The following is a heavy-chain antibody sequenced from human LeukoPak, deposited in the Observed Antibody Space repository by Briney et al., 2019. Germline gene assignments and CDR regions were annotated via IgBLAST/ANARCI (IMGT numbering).Heavy chain of an antibody. J-gene: IGHJ3*02. D-gene: IGHD1-26*01. CDR2: ISYSGST. CDR3: ARPAYRGSYYDAFDI. Sequence: PSETLSLTCTVSGGSISSNNYYWVWLRQPPGKGVEWVGTISYSGSTYYNPSLKGRVTISVDTSKNKFSLKLNSVTAADTAVYYCARPAYRGSYYDAFDIWGQGTMVTVSS. CDR1: GGSISSNNYY. V-gene: IGHV4-39*01.